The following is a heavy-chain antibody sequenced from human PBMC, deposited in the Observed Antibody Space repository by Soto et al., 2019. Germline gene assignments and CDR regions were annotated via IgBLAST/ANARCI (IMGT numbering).Heavy chain of an antibody. Sequence: ESGGGLVQPGGSLRLSCAASGFTFSGNSMIWVRQAPGKGLEWLAYISSTSSALYYADSVKGRFTISRDNAKNSLFLQMNSLRDADTAIYYCARARSGFYFDYWGQGALVTVSS. CDR1: GFTFSGNS. D-gene: IGHD3-3*01. CDR3: ARARSGFYFDY. CDR2: ISSTSSAL. J-gene: IGHJ4*02. V-gene: IGHV3-48*02.